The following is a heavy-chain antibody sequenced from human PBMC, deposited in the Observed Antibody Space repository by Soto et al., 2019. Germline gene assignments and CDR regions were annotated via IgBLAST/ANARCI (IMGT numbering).Heavy chain of an antibody. J-gene: IGHJ4*02. CDR3: ARGIGVAVAAYFDY. CDR2: ISSSSSYI. V-gene: IGHV3-21*01. CDR1: GFTFSSYS. D-gene: IGHD2-15*01. Sequence: GGSLRLSCAASGFTFSSYSMNWVRQAPGKGLEWVSSISSSSSYIYYADSVKGRFTISRDNAKNSLYLQMNSLRAEDTAVYYCARGIGVAVAAYFDYWGQGTLVTVSS.